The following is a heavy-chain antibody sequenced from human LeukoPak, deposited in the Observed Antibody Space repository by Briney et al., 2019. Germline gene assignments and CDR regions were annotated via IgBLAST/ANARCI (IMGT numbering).Heavy chain of an antibody. Sequence: ATVKVSCKASGYTFTSYGISWVRQAPGQGLEWMGWISAYNGNTNYAQKLQGRVTMTTDTSTSTAYMELRSLRSDDTAVYYRARGFETYCSSTSCFDFDYWGQGTLVTVSS. CDR2: ISAYNGNT. V-gene: IGHV1-18*01. J-gene: IGHJ4*02. D-gene: IGHD2-2*01. CDR1: GYTFTSYG. CDR3: ARGFETYCSSTSCFDFDY.